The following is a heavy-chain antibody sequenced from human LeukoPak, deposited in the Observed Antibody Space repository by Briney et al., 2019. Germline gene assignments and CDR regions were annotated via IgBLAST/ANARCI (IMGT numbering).Heavy chain of an antibody. V-gene: IGHV3-64*01. Sequence: GGSLRLSCAASGFTFDGYAMHWVRQAPGKGLEYVSAISSNGGSTYYANSVKGRFTISRNNSKNTLYLQMGSLRAEDMAVYYCARGGGYYYDSSGYFPCDYWGQGTLVTVSS. CDR2: ISSNGGST. CDR3: ARGGGYYYDSSGYFPCDY. D-gene: IGHD3-22*01. CDR1: GFTFDGYA. J-gene: IGHJ4*02.